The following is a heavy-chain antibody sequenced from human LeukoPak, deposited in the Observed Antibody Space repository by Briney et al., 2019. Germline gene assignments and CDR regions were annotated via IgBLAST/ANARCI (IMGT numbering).Heavy chain of an antibody. J-gene: IGHJ4*02. CDR1: GGSISSGGYY. V-gene: IGHV4-30-2*01. CDR2: IYHSGST. Sequence: SETLSLTCTVSGGSISSGGYYWSWIRQPPGKGLEWIGYIYHSGSTYYNPSLKSRVTISVDTSKNQFSLKLSSVTAADTAVYYCAREREVTFDFDYWGQGTLVTVSS. CDR3: AREREVTFDFDY. D-gene: IGHD2-21*02.